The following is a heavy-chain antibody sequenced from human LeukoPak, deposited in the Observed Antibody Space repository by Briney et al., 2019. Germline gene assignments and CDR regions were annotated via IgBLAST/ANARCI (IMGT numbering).Heavy chain of an antibody. V-gene: IGHV3-48*03. CDR1: GFTFSSYE. D-gene: IGHD2-2*01. Sequence: PGGSLRLSCAPSGFTFSSYEMNWVRQAPGRGLEWVSYISSSGSTIYYADSVKGRFSISGDNAKNSLDLQINSLRAEDTAVYYCARDPIPRIVVVPAAMSNWFDPWGQGTLVTVSS. CDR3: ARDPIPRIVVVPAAMSNWFDP. CDR2: ISSSGSTI. J-gene: IGHJ5*02.